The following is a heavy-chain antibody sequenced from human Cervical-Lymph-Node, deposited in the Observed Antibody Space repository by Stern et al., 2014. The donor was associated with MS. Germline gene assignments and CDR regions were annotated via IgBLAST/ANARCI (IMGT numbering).Heavy chain of an antibody. J-gene: IGHJ4*02. CDR3: GRDPDY. V-gene: IGHV4-59*01. Sequence: QLQLQESGPGLVKPSETLSLTCTVSGGTTNAYYWTWIRQPTGKGLEWIGYVSHSGDTNYNPSLKSRVTMSVDTSKNQFSLNLTSVTAADTAVYYCGRDPDYWGQGTLVAVSS. CDR1: GGTTNAYY. CDR2: VSHSGDT.